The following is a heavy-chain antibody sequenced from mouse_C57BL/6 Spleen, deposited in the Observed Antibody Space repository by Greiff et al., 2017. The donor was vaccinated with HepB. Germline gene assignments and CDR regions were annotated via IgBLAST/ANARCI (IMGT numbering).Heavy chain of an antibody. CDR2: ISYSGST. V-gene: IGHV3-1*01. J-gene: IGHJ3*01. Sequence: EVKLMESGPGMVKPSQSLSLTCTVTGYSITSGYDWHWIRHFPGNKLEWMGYISYSGSTNYNPSLKSRISITHDTSKNHFFLKLNSVTTEDTATYYCARDDYGSGWFAYWGQGTLVTVSA. CDR3: ARDDYGSGWFAY. CDR1: GYSITSGYD. D-gene: IGHD1-1*01.